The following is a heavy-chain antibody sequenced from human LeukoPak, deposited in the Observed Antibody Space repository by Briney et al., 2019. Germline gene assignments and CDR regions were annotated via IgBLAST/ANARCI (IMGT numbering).Heavy chain of an antibody. J-gene: IGHJ4*02. CDR1: GVTFSNYV. Sequence: RGSLRLSCAASGVTFSNYVMHWVRQAPGKGLEWVAIIYSDGGGKSYAISPNRRFTISRDNSKTKLYLHINSLRAADTAVYYCAKDQFARRWYHLHSWGQGTLVTVSS. CDR2: IYSDGGGK. CDR3: AKDQFARRWYHLHS. D-gene: IGHD6-13*01. V-gene: IGHV3-33*03.